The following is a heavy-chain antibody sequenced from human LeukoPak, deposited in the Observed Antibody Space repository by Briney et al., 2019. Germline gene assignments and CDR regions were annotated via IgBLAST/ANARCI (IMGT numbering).Heavy chain of an antibody. CDR3: ARVDNWNDVSYYFDF. D-gene: IGHD1-20*01. J-gene: IGHJ4*02. V-gene: IGHV3-53*01. Sequence: PGGSLRLSCAASGFTVSSNYMSWVRQAPGKGLEWVSVIYSGGSTYYADSVKGRFTISRDNSKNTLYLQMNSLRAEDTALYYCARVDNWNDVSYYFDFWGQGTLVTVSS. CDR2: IYSGGST. CDR1: GFTVSSNY.